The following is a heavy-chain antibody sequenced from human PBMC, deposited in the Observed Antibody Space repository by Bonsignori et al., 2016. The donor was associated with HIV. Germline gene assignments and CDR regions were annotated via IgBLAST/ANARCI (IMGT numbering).Heavy chain of an antibody. J-gene: IGHJ4*02. V-gene: IGHV1-3*01. CDR3: ARDLLSIGSYFDS. CDR2: INGGNGVT. Sequence: QVQLVQSGAEVKKPGASVTISCKTSGFLFTTYGFHWVRQAPGQRLEWMGWINGGNGVTKYSQKFQGRVSITRDTSANTAYMELSSLTSEDTAVFYCARDLLSIGSYFDSWGQGTLVTVS. D-gene: IGHD1-26*01. CDR1: GFLFTTYG.